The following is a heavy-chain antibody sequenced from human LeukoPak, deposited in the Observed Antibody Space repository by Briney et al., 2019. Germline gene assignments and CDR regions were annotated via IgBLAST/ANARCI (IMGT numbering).Heavy chain of an antibody. Sequence: GGSLRLSCAASGFSFSRHWMSWVRHTPGKGLEWVANINQDGGTKYYRDFAKGRFTISGDNAQNSLYLQINSLRAEDTAVYYCAREKGTLIRAMAFEMWGQGTMVTVSS. CDR1: GFSFSRHW. CDR3: AREKGTLIRAMAFEM. J-gene: IGHJ3*02. V-gene: IGHV3-7*01. CDR2: INQDGGTK. D-gene: IGHD3-10*01.